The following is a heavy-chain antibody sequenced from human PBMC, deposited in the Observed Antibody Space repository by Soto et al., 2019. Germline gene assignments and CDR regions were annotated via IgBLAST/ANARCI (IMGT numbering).Heavy chain of an antibody. CDR3: ARVNQWLRGYYFDY. D-gene: IGHD6-19*01. CDR2: IIPIFGTA. V-gene: IGHV1-69*01. CDR1: GGTFSSYA. Sequence: QVQLVQSGAEVKKPGSSVKVSCKXXGGTFSSYAISXXXQAPGQGLEWMGGIIPIFGTANYAQKFQGRVTITADESTSTAYMELSSLRSEDTAVYYCARVNQWLRGYYFDYWGQGTLVTVSS. J-gene: IGHJ4*02.